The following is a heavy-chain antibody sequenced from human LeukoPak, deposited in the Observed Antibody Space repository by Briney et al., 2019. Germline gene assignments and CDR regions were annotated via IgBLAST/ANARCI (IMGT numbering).Heavy chain of an antibody. CDR3: ARRVVQAGMDV. D-gene: IGHD6-6*01. CDR1: GGSISSYN. Sequence: SETLSLTCTVSGGSISSYNWGWIRQPPGKGLEWIGSIYYSGSTYYNPSLKSRGTISVDTSKNQFSLNLSSVTAADTAVYYCARRVVQAGMDVWGQGTTVTVSS. V-gene: IGHV4-39*01. CDR2: IYYSGST. J-gene: IGHJ6*02.